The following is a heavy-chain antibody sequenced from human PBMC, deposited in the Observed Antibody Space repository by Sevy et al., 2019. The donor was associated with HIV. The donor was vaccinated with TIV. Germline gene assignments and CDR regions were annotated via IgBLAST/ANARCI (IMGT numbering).Heavy chain of an antibody. CDR2: IKQDGSEI. Sequence: GGSLRLSCAASGFTFSSNWMSWVRQAPGKGLEWVANIKQDGSEIYYVDSVKGRFTISRDNAKNSLYLQMSSLRAEDTAVYYCARERGISFIVGATTGAFDIWGQGIMVTVSS. CDR1: GFTFSSNW. J-gene: IGHJ3*02. V-gene: IGHV3-7*01. CDR3: ARERGISFIVGATTGAFDI. D-gene: IGHD1-26*01.